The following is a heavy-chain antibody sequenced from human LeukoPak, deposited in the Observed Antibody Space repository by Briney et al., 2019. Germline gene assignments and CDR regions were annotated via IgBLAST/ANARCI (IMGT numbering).Heavy chain of an antibody. J-gene: IGHJ4*02. CDR3: ARHRRKSIIGTVSSRGFDS. V-gene: IGHV5-51*01. CDR2: IYPGDSDT. D-gene: IGHD3-10*01. Sequence: GESLKISCKGSGYSFTSYWIGWVRQMPGKGLEWMGIIYPGDSDTRYSPSFQGQVTISADKSISTAYLQWSSLKASDTAMYYCARHRRKSIIGTVSSRGFDSWGQGTLVTVSS. CDR1: GYSFTSYW.